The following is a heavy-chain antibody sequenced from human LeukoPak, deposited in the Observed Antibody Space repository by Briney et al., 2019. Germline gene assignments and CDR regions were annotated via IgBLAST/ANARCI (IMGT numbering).Heavy chain of an antibody. V-gene: IGHV1-69*01. CDR2: IIPIFGTP. CDR3: AGGGRIVVAAPLDY. CDR1: GGTFSSYA. Sequence: SGKVSCKASGGTFSSYAISWVRQAPGQGLDWMGGIIPIFGTPNYAQKFQGRVTITADESTSTAYMELSSLRSEDTALYYCAGGGRIVVAAPLDYWGQGTLVTVSS. J-gene: IGHJ4*02. D-gene: IGHD6-19*01.